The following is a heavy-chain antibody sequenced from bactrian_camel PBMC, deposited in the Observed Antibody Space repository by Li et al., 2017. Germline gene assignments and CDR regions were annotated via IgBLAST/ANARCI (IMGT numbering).Heavy chain of an antibody. CDR1: RSPYARYC. V-gene: IGHV3S55*01. CDR2: IESDGRT. J-gene: IGHJ4*01. Sequence: HVQLVESGGGSVQAGGSLRLSCTASRSPYARYCMGWFRQAPGKEREGVALIESDGRTTYADSLSGRYTISKDNAKNTLYLEMNSLKPEDSALYYCAAVEPMTWTLRKVDYAGTWRRWEAYSYRGQGTQVTVS. D-gene: IGHD5*01. CDR3: AAVEPMTWTLRKVDYAGTWRRWEAYSY.